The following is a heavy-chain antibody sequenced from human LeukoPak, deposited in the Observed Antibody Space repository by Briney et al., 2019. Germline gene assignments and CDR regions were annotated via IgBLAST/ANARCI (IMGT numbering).Heavy chain of an antibody. CDR2: IKHNVGSS. D-gene: IGHD5-12*01. V-gene: IGHV1-2*02. Sequence: ASVKVSCKSSGYMFTAYYIHWLRQAPGQGLEWVGWIKHNVGSSRVAQRFQGRITMTSDTSVTTTYMELTGLRSDDTAIFYCARVNSGYDFWGQGTLVAVSS. J-gene: IGHJ4*02. CDR1: GYMFTAYY. CDR3: ARVNSGYDF.